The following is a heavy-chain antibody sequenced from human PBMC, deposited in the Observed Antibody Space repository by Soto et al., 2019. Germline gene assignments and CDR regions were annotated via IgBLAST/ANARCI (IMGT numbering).Heavy chain of an antibody. CDR2: INPNSGGT. Sequence: ASVKVSCKASGYTFTGYYMHWVRQAPGQGLEWMGWINPNSGGTNYAQKFQGWVTMTRDTSISTAYMELSRLRSDDTAVYYCARAPIAAAGKDFGYWGQGTLVTVSS. J-gene: IGHJ4*02. V-gene: IGHV1-2*04. CDR3: ARAPIAAAGKDFGY. D-gene: IGHD6-13*01. CDR1: GYTFTGYY.